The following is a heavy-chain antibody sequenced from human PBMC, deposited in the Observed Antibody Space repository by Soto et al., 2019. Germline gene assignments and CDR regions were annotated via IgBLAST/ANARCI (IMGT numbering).Heavy chain of an antibody. Sequence: GGSLRLSCAASGFTFSIYAMSWVRQAPGKGLEWVSSISGSGTSSYYADSVKGRFTFSRDNSKNTLNLQMNSLRAEDMAIYYCSRGGPVAGADLQYFIRPPDVWGPGTTVT. V-gene: IGHV3-23*01. CDR3: SRGGPVAGADLQYFIRPPDV. CDR1: GFTFSIYA. J-gene: IGHJ6*02. D-gene: IGHD3-9*01. CDR2: ISGSGTSS.